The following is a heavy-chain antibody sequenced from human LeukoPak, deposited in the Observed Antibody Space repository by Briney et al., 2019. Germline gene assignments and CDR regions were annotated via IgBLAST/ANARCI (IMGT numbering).Heavy chain of an antibody. V-gene: IGHV4-39*01. J-gene: IGHJ4*02. CDR2: FYYSGST. CDR1: GGSISSSSYY. CDR3: ARQGPGTDY. Sequence: SETLSLTCTVSGGSISSSSYYWGWIRQPPGKGLEWIGSFYYSGSTHYNPSLKSRVTISVDTSKNQFSLKLTSVTAADTAVYYCARQGPGTDYWGQGTLVTVSS.